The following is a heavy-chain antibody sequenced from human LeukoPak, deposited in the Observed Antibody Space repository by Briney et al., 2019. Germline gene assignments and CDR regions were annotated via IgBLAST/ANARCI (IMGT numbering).Heavy chain of an antibody. CDR1: GYTFTSYG. CDR3: ARDIVVAPAAIAYYYYGMDV. CDR2: ISAYNGNT. V-gene: IGHV1-18*01. J-gene: IGHJ6*02. Sequence: ASVKVSCKASGYTFTSYGISWVRQAPGQGLEWMGWISAYNGNTNYAQKLQGRVTMTTDTSTSTAYMELRSLRSDDTAVYYCARDIVVAPAAIAYYYYGMDVWGQGTTVTVSS. D-gene: IGHD2-2*02.